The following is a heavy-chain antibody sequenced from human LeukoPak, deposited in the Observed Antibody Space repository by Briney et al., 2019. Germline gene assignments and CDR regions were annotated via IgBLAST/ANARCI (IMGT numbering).Heavy chain of an antibody. V-gene: IGHV1-18*01. Sequence: GASVKVSCKASGYTFTSYGISWVRQAPGQGLEWMGWISAYNGNTNYAQKLQGRVTMTTDTSTSTAYMELRSLRSDDTAVYYCARTYYYDCSGYYYLDLDYWGQGTLVTVSS. CDR3: ARTYYYDCSGYYYLDLDY. J-gene: IGHJ4*02. D-gene: IGHD3-22*01. CDR2: ISAYNGNT. CDR1: GYTFTSYG.